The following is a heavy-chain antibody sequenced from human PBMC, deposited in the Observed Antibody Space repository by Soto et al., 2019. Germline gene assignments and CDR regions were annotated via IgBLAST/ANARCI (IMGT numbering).Heavy chain of an antibody. CDR3: AKGRFSITGTKIYYYYYYGMDV. D-gene: IGHD1-20*01. CDR1: GFTFSSYA. CDR2: ISGSGGST. V-gene: IGHV3-23*01. Sequence: PGGSLRLSCAASGFTFSSYAMSWVRQAPGKGLEWVSAISGSGGSTYYADSVKGRFTISRDNSKNTLYLQMNSLRAEDTAVYYCAKGRFSITGTKIYYYYYYGMDVWGQGTTVTVSS. J-gene: IGHJ6*02.